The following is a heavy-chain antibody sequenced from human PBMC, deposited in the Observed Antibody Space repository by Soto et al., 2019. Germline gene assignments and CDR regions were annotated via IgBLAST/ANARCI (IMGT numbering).Heavy chain of an antibody. J-gene: IGHJ4*02. V-gene: IGHV4-31*03. Sequence: SETLSLTCTVSGGSISSGGYYWSWIRQHPGKGLEWIGYIYYSGSTYYNPSLKSRVTTSVDTSKNQFSLKLSSVTAADTAVYYCARSFGVVTKFDYWGQGTLVTVSS. CDR2: IYYSGST. CDR1: GGSISSGGYY. D-gene: IGHD3-3*01. CDR3: ARSFGVVTKFDY.